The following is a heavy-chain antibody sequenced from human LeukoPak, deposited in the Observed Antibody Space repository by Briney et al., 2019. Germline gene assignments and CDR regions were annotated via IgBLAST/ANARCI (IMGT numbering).Heavy chain of an antibody. J-gene: IGHJ3*02. V-gene: IGHV3-30*18. CDR3: AKSSSYDSSGPWAFDI. CDR1: GFTFSSYG. CDR2: ISYDGSNK. D-gene: IGHD3-22*01. Sequence: EGSLRLSCAASGFTFSSYGMHWVRQAPGKGLEWVAVISYDGSNKYYADSVKGRFTISRDNSKNTLYLQMNSLRAEDTAVYYCAKSSSYDSSGPWAFDIWGQGTMVTVSS.